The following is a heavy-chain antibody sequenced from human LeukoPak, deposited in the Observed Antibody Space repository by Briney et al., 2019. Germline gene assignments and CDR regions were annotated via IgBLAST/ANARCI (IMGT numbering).Heavy chain of an antibody. Sequence: PGGSLRLSCAASGFTFSSYGMHWVRQAPGKGLEGVAIIWYDGSNKYYADSVKGRFTISRDNSKNTLYLQMNSLRAEDTAVYYCARDRDVYSSRWNRNFAYWGQGTLVTVSA. CDR1: GFTFSSYG. J-gene: IGHJ4*02. D-gene: IGHD6-13*01. CDR3: ARDRDVYSSRWNRNFAY. V-gene: IGHV3-33*01. CDR2: IWYDGSNK.